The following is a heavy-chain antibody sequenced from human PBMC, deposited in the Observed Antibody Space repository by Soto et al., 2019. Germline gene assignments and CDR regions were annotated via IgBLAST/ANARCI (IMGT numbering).Heavy chain of an antibody. J-gene: IGHJ3*02. D-gene: IGHD1-7*01. V-gene: IGHV3-33*01. CDR3: ARDNNWNYNSAFDI. CDR1: GFTFSSYG. Sequence: GGSLRLSCAASGFTFSSYGMHWVRQAPGKGLEWVAVIWYDGSNKYYADSVKGRFTISRDNSKNTLYLQMNSLRAEDTAVYYCARDNNWNYNSAFDIWGQGTMVTVSS. CDR2: IWYDGSNK.